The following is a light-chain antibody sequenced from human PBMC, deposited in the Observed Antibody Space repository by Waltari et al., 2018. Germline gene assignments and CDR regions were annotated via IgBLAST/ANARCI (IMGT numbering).Light chain of an antibody. CDR1: QRISSY. CDR3: QQTYTSFT. V-gene: IGKV1-39*01. CDR2: GAS. Sequence: DVQMTQSPSFLSASVGDRVTITCRASQRISSYLNWYQMKPGKAPEPLIYGASSLPSGVPSRFSGSGSCTDFTLTISSLQPEDFATYYCQQTYTSFTFGPGTKVDFK. J-gene: IGKJ3*01.